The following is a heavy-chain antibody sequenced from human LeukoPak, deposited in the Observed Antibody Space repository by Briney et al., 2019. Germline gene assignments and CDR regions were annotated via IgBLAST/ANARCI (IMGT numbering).Heavy chain of an antibody. CDR1: GYTFTGYY. D-gene: IGHD6-19*01. Sequence: ASVKVSWKASGYTFTGYYMHWLRQAPGQGLEWMGWINPNSGGTNYAQKFQGRVTMTTDTSTSTAYMELRSLRSDDTAVYYCARGSGSGWVHGVWNWFDPWGQGTLVTVSS. V-gene: IGHV1-2*02. J-gene: IGHJ5*02. CDR3: ARGSGSGWVHGVWNWFDP. CDR2: INPNSGGT.